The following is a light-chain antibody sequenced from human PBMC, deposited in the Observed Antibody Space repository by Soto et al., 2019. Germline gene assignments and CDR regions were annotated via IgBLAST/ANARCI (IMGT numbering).Light chain of an antibody. Sequence: VYRVTIPCRASQSISSWLAWYQQKPGKAPKFLIYDASNLESGVPSRFSGSGSGTEFTLTISSLQPDDFATYYCQQYNSYSQTFGQGTKVDIK. CDR2: DAS. V-gene: IGKV1-5*01. J-gene: IGKJ1*01. CDR1: QSISSW. CDR3: QQYNSYSQT.